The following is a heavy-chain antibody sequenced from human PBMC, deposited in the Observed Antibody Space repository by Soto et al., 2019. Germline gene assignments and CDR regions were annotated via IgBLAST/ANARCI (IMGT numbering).Heavy chain of an antibody. CDR2: ISWDGGST. Sequence: PGGSLRLSCAASGFTFYDYTMHWVRQAPGKGLEWVSLISWDGGSTYYADSVKGRFTISRDNSKNSLYLQMNSLRTEDTALYYCAKDAYCSGGSCQTHRPPHYYGMDVWGQGTTVTVSS. D-gene: IGHD2-15*01. CDR3: AKDAYCSGGSCQTHRPPHYYGMDV. J-gene: IGHJ6*02. V-gene: IGHV3-43*01. CDR1: GFTFYDYT.